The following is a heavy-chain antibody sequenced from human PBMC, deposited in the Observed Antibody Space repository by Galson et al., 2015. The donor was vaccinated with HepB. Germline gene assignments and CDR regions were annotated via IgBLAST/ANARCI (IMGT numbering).Heavy chain of an antibody. CDR2: INPSGGST. V-gene: IGHV1-46*01. CDR1: GYTFASYY. J-gene: IGHJ3*02. CDR3: ARAPPGGTSGDAFDI. Sequence: SVKVSCKASGYTFASYYMHWVRQAPGQGLEWMGIINPSGGSTSYAQKFQGRVTMTRDTSTSTVYMELSSLRSEDTAVYYCARAPPGGTSGDAFDIWGQGTMVTVSS. D-gene: IGHD1-1*01.